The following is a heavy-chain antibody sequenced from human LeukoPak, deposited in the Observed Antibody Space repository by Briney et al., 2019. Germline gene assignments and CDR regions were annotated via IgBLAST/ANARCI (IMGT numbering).Heavy chain of an antibody. J-gene: IGHJ4*02. D-gene: IGHD3-10*01. Sequence: GRSLRLSCAASGFTFSSYGMHWVRQAPGKGLEWVAVISYDGSNKYYADSVKGRFTVSRDNSKNTLYLQMNSLRAEDTAVYYCAKSGVCYYGSGDLEYWGQGTLVTVSS. CDR1: GFTFSSYG. CDR3: AKSGVCYYGSGDLEY. V-gene: IGHV3-30*18. CDR2: ISYDGSNK.